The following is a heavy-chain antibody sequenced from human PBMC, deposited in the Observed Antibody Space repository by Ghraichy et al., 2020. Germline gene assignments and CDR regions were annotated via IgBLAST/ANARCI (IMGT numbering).Heavy chain of an antibody. D-gene: IGHD6-19*01. CDR1: GFTFDDYA. V-gene: IGHV3-9*01. CDR2: ISWNSGSI. J-gene: IGHJ4*02. Sequence: GGSLRLSCAASGFTFDDYAMHWVRQAPGKGLEWVSGISWNSGSIGYADSVKGRFTISRDNAKNSLYLQMNSLRAEDTALYYCAKDIDAVAGTSFDYWGQGTLVTVSS. CDR3: AKDIDAVAGTSFDY.